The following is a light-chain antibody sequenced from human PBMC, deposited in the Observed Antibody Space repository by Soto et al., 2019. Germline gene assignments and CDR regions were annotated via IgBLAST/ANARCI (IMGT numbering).Light chain of an antibody. V-gene: IGKV3-15*01. CDR3: QRYNNWPIT. CDR1: QGIGDT. Sequence: EIVMTQSPATLSVSPGERATLSCRASQGIGDTLAWYQQKPGQTPRLLIYDTSTRATGVPARFSGSRSGAEFTLTINSLQSEDFGVYYCQRYNNWPITFGGGTKVDIK. CDR2: DTS. J-gene: IGKJ4*01.